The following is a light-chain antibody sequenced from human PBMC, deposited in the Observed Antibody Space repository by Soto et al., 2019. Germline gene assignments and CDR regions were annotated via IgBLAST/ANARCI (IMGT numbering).Light chain of an antibody. J-gene: IGKJ5*01. CDR2: GAS. CDR3: QQYNSWPPIT. CDR1: QSVSSSY. Sequence: EIVLTQSPGTLSLSPAERATLSCRASQSVSSSYLAWYQQKPGQAPRLLIYGASSRATGIPDRFSGSGSGTDFTLTISRLEPEDFVVYYCQQYNSWPPITFGQGTRLEI. V-gene: IGKV3-20*01.